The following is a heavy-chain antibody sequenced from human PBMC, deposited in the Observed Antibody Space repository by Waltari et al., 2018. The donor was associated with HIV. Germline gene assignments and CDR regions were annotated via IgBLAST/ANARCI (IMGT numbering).Heavy chain of an antibody. Sequence: QLLESGGGLVQPGGSLRLSGVASGFTFDKFAMTCVRQAPGQGLEWLSSISGSGGNKFYADSVKGRISISRENSKNTVYLQINSLRVDDTAIYYCAKTVPTVTSIFEGFDVWGQGATVTVSS. V-gene: IGHV3-23*01. D-gene: IGHD4-17*01. J-gene: IGHJ3*01. CDR3: AKTVPTVTSIFEGFDV. CDR1: GFTFDKFA. CDR2: ISGSGGNK.